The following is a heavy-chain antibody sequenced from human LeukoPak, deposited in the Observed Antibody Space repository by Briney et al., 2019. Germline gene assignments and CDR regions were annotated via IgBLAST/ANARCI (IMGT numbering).Heavy chain of an antibody. D-gene: IGHD2-15*01. CDR3: ARGARSEYCSGGSCYEGFDY. Sequence: PRASVKVSCKASGGTFSSYAISWVRQAPGQGLEWMGGIIPIFGTANYAQKFQGRVTITADKSTSTAYMELSSLRSEDTAVYYCARGARSEYCSGGSCYEGFDYWGQGTLVTVSS. CDR2: IIPIFGTA. J-gene: IGHJ4*02. V-gene: IGHV1-69*06. CDR1: GGTFSSYA.